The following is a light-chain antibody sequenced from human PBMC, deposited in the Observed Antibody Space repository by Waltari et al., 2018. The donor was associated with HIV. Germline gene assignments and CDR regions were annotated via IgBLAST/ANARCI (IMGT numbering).Light chain of an antibody. CDR3: SSYARNSPWL. J-gene: IGLJ2*01. CDR2: DVT. Sequence: GHSITISCTGTASDFGDHNYVSCYQQLPGNAPKLVIYDVTQRPSGISHRFSGSRSGTTASLTISGLQAEDEADYYCSSYARNSPWLFGGGTKLTVL. V-gene: IGLV2-14*03. CDR1: ASDFGDHNY.